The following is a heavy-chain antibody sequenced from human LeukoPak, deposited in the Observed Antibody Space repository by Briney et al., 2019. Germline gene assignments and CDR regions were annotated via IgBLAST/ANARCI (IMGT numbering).Heavy chain of an antibody. CDR1: GYTFSRYA. V-gene: IGHV1-69*13. J-gene: IGHJ4*02. D-gene: IGHD1-26*01. CDR3: ARDSRRGSYFGGYFDY. CDR2: IIPIFGTA. Sequence: SVKVSCKASGYTFSRYAMHWVRQAPGQGLEWMGGIIPIFGTANYAQKFQGRVTITADESTSTAYMELSSLRSEDTAVYYCARDSRRGSYFGGYFDYWGQGTLVTVSS.